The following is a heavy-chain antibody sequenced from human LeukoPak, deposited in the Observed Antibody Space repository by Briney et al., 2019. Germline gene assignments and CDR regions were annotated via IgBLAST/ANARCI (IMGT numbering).Heavy chain of an antibody. V-gene: IGHV1-18*01. CDR1: GYTFTSYG. CDR2: ISAYNGNT. CDR3: ARDLWGGSSWYSGSSY. D-gene: IGHD6-13*01. Sequence: ASVKVSRKASGYTFTSYGISWVRQAPGQGREWMGWISAYNGNTNYAQKLQGRLTMTTDTSTSTAYMERRSLRSDDTPVYYCARDLWGGSSWYSGSSYWGQRTLVTVSS. J-gene: IGHJ4*02.